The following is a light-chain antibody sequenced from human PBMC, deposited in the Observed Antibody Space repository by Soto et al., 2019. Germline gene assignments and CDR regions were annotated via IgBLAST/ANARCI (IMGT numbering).Light chain of an antibody. V-gene: IGLV6-57*02. CDR3: QSYDSSNRV. J-gene: IGLJ3*02. CDR2: EDN. CDR1: SGSIASNY. Sequence: NFMLTQPHSVSESPGKTVTISCTGSSGSIASNYVQGYQQRPGSAPTTVIYEDNQRPSGVPDRFSGSIDSSSNSASLTISGLKTEDEADYYCQSYDSSNRVFGGGTKLTVL.